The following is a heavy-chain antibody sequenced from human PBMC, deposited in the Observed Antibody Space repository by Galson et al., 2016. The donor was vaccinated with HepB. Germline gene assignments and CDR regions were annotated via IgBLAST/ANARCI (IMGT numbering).Heavy chain of an antibody. CDR1: GFSFSGST. V-gene: IGHV3-73*01. D-gene: IGHD6-6*01. CDR3: IRHPGVYPSP. CDR2: IRNKANNYAT. J-gene: IGHJ4*02. Sequence: SLRLSCAASGFSFSGSTMHRVRQPSGKGLEWIGLIRNKANNYATEYGDSVKGRFRISRDDSKNTSYLKINSLQPDDTAVYYLIRHPGVYPSPWGQGTLVTVS.